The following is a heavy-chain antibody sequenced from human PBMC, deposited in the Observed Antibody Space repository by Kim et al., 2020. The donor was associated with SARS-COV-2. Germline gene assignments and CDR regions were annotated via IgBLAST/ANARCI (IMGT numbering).Heavy chain of an antibody. CDR1: GGSFSGYY. D-gene: IGHD3-22*01. Sequence: SETLSLTCAVYGGSFSGYYWSWIRQPPGKGLEWIGEINHSGSTNYNPSLKSRVTISVDTSKNQLSLKLSSVTAADTGVYYCARVSLDSSGYYYESWFDPWGQGTLVTVSS. V-gene: IGHV4-34*01. CDR3: ARVSLDSSGYYYESWFDP. J-gene: IGHJ5*02. CDR2: INHSGST.